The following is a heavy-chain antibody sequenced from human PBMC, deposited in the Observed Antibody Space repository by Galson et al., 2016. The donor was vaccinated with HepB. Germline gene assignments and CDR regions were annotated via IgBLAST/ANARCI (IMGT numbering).Heavy chain of an antibody. D-gene: IGHD3-16*01. V-gene: IGHV4-30-2*01. CDR2: IHHSGNT. CDR1: GGSVSRGGYS. J-gene: IGHJ5*02. CDR3: ARGAENYNWFDP. Sequence: TLSLTCAVSGGSVSRGGYSWNWIRQAPGKGLAWIGYIHHSGNTNYNPSLKSRVTISLDRTKNQFSLKLNSVTAADAAVYYCARGAENYNWFDPWGQGIMVTVTS.